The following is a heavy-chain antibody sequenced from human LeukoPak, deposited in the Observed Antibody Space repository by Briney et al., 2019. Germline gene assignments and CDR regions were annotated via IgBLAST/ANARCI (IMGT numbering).Heavy chain of an antibody. CDR2: IIPIFGTA. CDR1: GGTFSSYA. Sequence: SVKVSCKASGGTFSSYAISWVRQAPGQGLEWMGRIIPIFGTANYAQKFQGRVTITTDESTSTAYMELSSLRSEDTAVYYCTSDVVPAATVYAFDIWGQGTMVTVSS. CDR3: TSDVVPAATVYAFDI. D-gene: IGHD2-2*01. J-gene: IGHJ3*02. V-gene: IGHV1-69*05.